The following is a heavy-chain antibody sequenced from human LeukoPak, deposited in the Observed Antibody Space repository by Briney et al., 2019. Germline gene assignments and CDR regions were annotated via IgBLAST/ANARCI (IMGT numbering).Heavy chain of an antibody. V-gene: IGHV4-59*01. CDR2: MYYSGNT. CDR1: VDSISGYY. J-gene: IGHJ4*02. CDR3: ARRKYYFDY. Sequence: PSETLSLTCTVSVDSISGYYWSWIRQPPGKGLEWIGYMYYSGNTNYNPSLKSRLTTSLDTSKNQFSLKLSSVTAADTAVYYCARRKYYFDYWGQGTLVTVSS.